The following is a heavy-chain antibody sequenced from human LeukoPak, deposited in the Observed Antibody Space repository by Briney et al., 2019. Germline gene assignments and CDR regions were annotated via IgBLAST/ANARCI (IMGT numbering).Heavy chain of an antibody. CDR3: ARRGITYSSSFFAF. Sequence: SETLSLACTVSCGSIGSSNYCWGWLRQPPWNGLERIGHIFYSGNTYYNASLKRRVTISVETSNNHSFLHLSSVTAADTATYYCARRGITYSSSFFAFWGQGTLVTVSS. CDR2: IFYSGNT. CDR1: CGSIGSSNYC. J-gene: IGHJ4*02. D-gene: IGHD1-26*01. V-gene: IGHV4-39*02.